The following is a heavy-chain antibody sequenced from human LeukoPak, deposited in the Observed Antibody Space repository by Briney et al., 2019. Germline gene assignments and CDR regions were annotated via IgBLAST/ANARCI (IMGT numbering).Heavy chain of an antibody. D-gene: IGHD2-15*01. J-gene: IGHJ6*02. V-gene: IGHV1-2*04. CDR3: ARGREIEVVVTAPASMDV. Sequence: ASVKVSCKASGYTFTNYYMHWVRQAPGQGLEWMGWINPNSGGTNYAQKFQGWVTMTRDSSISTAYMELSRLRSDDTAVYYCARGREIEVVVTAPASMDVWGQGTTVTVSS. CDR2: INPNSGGT. CDR1: GYTFTNYY.